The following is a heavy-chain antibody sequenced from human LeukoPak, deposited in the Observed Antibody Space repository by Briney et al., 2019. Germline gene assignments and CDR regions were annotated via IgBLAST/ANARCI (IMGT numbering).Heavy chain of an antibody. CDR2: INHSGST. CDR1: GGSFSGYY. V-gene: IGHV4-34*01. CDR3: ARRRAVAGGFDY. Sequence: SETLSLTCAVYGGSFSGYYWSWIRQPPGKGLEWIGEINHSGSTNYNPSLKSRVTISVDTSKNQFSLKLSSVTAADTAVYYCARRRAVAGGFDYWGQGTLVTVSS. J-gene: IGHJ4*02. D-gene: IGHD6-19*01.